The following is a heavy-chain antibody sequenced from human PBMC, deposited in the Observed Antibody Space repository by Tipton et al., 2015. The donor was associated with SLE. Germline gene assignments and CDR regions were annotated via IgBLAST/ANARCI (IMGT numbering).Heavy chain of an antibody. V-gene: IGHV4-30-4*01. J-gene: IGHJ4*02. D-gene: IGHD3-16*02. Sequence: TLSLTCTVSGDSISSGDYSWSWIRQSPGRGLEWIGYISYSGSTLYNPSLKSRVTISVDTSKNQFSLRLTSVTATDTAVHYCARDGESVGGVIPYYWGQGTLVTVSS. CDR1: GDSISSGDYS. CDR3: ARDGESVGGVIPYY. CDR2: ISYSGST.